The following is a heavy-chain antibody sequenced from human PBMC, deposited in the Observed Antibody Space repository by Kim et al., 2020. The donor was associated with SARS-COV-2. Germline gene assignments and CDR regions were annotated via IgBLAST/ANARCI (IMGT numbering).Heavy chain of an antibody. CDR3: ARKTTICSWSYYLYY. CDR2: ISYDGTNK. Sequence: GGSLRLSCAASGFSFSNYAMFWVRQAPGKGLEWVSLISYDGTNKYYADSVKGRFTISRDNSKSTLYLQMNSLRVEDTAVYYCARKTTICSWSYYLYYWG. D-gene: IGHD6-13*01. V-gene: IGHV3-30*04. CDR1: GFSFSNYA. J-gene: IGHJ4*01.